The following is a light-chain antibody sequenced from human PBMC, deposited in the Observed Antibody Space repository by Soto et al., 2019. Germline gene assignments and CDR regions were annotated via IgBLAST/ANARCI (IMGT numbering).Light chain of an antibody. V-gene: IGKV1-39*01. CDR2: AAS. CDR1: ESISRH. J-gene: IGKJ5*01. CDR3: QQSYSTLSIT. Sequence: DIQMTQSPSSLSASVGDRVTITCRACESISRHLNWYQQKPGKAPNLLIYAASSLQNGVPSRFSGSGSGTDFTLTISNLQPEDFATYYCQQSYSTLSITFGQGTRLEIK.